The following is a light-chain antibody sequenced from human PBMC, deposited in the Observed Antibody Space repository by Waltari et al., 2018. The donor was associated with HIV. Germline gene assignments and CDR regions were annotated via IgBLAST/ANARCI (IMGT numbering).Light chain of an antibody. CDR2: TDT. Sequence: QSVLTQPPSVSGTPGQRVTISCSGASSNIGSNTVNWFQLLPGTATKPLFYTDTRRPSGAPAHFSGSMSGTSASLSISGLQSEDEADYFCAAWDDSLNGLWVFGGGTKLTVL. J-gene: IGLJ3*02. CDR1: SSNIGSNT. CDR3: AAWDDSLNGLWV. V-gene: IGLV1-44*01.